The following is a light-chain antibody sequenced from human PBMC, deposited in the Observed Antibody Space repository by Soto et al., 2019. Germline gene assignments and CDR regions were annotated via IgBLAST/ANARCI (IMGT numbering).Light chain of an antibody. Sequence: EIVLTQSPATLSLSPGERATLSCRASQSVTDNYLAWYQQKPGQAPRLVISGASSRTSGIPDRFSASGSGTDFTLTISRLEPEDFAVYCCQQYGSSPWTFGQGTKVDIK. J-gene: IGKJ1*01. CDR3: QQYGSSPWT. CDR2: GAS. V-gene: IGKV3-20*01. CDR1: QSVTDNY.